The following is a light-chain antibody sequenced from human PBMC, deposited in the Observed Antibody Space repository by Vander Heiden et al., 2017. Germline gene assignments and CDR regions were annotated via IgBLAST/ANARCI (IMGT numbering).Light chain of an antibody. CDR2: GNS. CDR3: QSYDSSLTGV. Sequence: QSVLTQPPSVSGAPGQRVTISCTGSSSNVGAGYDVHWYQQLPGTAPKLIIYGNSNRPSGVPDRFSGSKSGTSASLAITGLQAEDEADYYCQSYDSSLTGVFGTGTKITVL. CDR1: SSNVGAGYD. V-gene: IGLV1-40*01. J-gene: IGLJ1*01.